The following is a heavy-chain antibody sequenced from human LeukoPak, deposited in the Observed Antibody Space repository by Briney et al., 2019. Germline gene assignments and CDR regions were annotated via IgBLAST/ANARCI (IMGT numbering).Heavy chain of an antibody. CDR3: ARVWQQLWAFDI. J-gene: IGHJ3*02. CDR2: IFYSGTT. CDR1: GASISSYY. Sequence: SETLSLTCTVSGASISSYYWSWIRQPPGKELEWIGYIFYSGTTNYNPSLKSRVTILLDTSKNQFSLKLSSVTAADTAVYYCARVWQQLWAFDIWGQGTMVTVSS. V-gene: IGHV4-59*01. D-gene: IGHD6-13*01.